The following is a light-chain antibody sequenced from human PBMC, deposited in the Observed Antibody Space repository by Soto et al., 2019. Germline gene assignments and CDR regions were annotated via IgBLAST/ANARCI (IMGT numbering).Light chain of an antibody. V-gene: IGLV1-47*01. CDR3: AAWDDSLSGVV. CDR2: RSN. Sequence: QSVLTQSPSASGTPGQRVTISCSGSSSNIGSNYVYWYQQLPGTAPRLLIYRSNQRPSGVPDRISASQSGTSASLAISGLRSEDESDYYCAAWDDSLSGVVFGGGIKLTVL. J-gene: IGLJ2*01. CDR1: SSNIGSNY.